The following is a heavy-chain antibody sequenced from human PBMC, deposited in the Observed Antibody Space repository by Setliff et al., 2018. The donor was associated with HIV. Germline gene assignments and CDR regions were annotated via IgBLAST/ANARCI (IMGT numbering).Heavy chain of an antibody. V-gene: IGHV4-34*01. D-gene: IGHD3-10*01. CDR3: TRRDVSPLWFGQFDY. J-gene: IGHJ4*02. Sequence: PSETLSLTCAVYGGSFSGYYWSWIRQPPGKGLEWIGEINHSGSTNYNPSLKSRVTVSVDMSKSQISLNVTSVTAADTAVYYCTRRDVSPLWFGQFDYWGQGILVTVSS. CDR1: GGSFSGYY. CDR2: INHSGST.